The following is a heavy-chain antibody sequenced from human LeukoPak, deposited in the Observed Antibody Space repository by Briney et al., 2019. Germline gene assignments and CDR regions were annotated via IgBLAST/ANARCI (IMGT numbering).Heavy chain of an antibody. D-gene: IGHD6-19*01. V-gene: IGHV4-34*01. CDR3: ARTPGSSVAGTGRKAFDI. CDR2: INHSGST. J-gene: IGHJ3*02. Sequence: SETLSLTCAVYGGSFSGYYWSWIRQPPGKGLEWIGEINHSGSTNYNPSLKSRVTISVDTSKNQFSLKLSSVTAADTAVYYCARTPGSSVAGTGRKAFDIWGQGTMVTVSS. CDR1: GGSFSGYY.